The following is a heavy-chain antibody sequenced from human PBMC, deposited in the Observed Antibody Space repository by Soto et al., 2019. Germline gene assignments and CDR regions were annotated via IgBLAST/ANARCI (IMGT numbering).Heavy chain of an antibody. Sequence: SETLSLTCFISGGSFSNDYWTWIRQSPGKXLEWIGYIFHSGITDYNPSVKSRVTISIDKSRNLFSLNLTSVTAADTAVYYCARDRYFYDSRGYYRNLDSWGQGTLVTVSS. CDR3: ARDRYFYDSRGYYRNLDS. J-gene: IGHJ5*01. CDR1: GGSFSNDY. D-gene: IGHD3-22*01. CDR2: IFHSGIT. V-gene: IGHV4-59*01.